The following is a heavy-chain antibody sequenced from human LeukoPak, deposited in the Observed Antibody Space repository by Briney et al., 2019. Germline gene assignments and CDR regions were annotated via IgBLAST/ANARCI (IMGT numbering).Heavy chain of an antibody. V-gene: IGHV1-8*01. Sequence: GASVKVSCKASGYTFTSYDINWVRQAAGQGVEWMGWMNPNSGNTGYAQKFQGRVTMTRNTSISTAYMELSSLRSEDTAVYYCIHSRRGTYYYYYGMDVWGQGTTVTASS. CDR3: IHSRRGTYYYYYGMDV. CDR1: GYTFTSYD. D-gene: IGHD1-1*01. CDR2: MNPNSGNT. J-gene: IGHJ6*02.